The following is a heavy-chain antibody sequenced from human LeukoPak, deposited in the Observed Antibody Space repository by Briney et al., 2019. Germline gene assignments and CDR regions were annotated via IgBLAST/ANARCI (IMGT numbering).Heavy chain of an antibody. Sequence: PGGFLRLSCAASGFTFSSYDMHWVRQATGKGLEWVSAIGTAGDTYYPGSVKGRFTISRENAKNSLYLQMNSLRDEDTAVYYCARKPPLWYYFDYWGQGTLVTVSS. D-gene: IGHD3-10*01. CDR2: IGTAGDT. J-gene: IGHJ4*02. CDR1: GFTFSSYD. V-gene: IGHV3-13*04. CDR3: ARKPPLWYYFDY.